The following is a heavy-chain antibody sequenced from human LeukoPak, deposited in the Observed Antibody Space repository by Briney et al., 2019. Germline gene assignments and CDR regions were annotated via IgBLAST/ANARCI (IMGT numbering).Heavy chain of an antibody. CDR2: IYSGGIT. CDR3: ARSHPWGMNYYYYYGMDV. D-gene: IGHD2-8*02. Sequence: PGGSLRLSCAASGFTVSSNYMTWVRQAPGKGLEWVSLIYSGGITYYADSVKGRFTISRDNSKNTLYLQMNSLRAEDTAVSYCARSHPWGMNYYYYYGMDVWGQGTTVTVSS. J-gene: IGHJ6*02. CDR1: GFTVSSNY. V-gene: IGHV3-53*01.